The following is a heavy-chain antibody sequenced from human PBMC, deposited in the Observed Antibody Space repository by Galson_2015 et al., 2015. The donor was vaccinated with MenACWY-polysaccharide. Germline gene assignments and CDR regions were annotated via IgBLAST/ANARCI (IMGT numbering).Heavy chain of an antibody. V-gene: IGHV3-15*01. J-gene: IGHJ4*02. CDR3: TPISRGY. CDR2: IKSKTGGGTI. D-gene: IGHD3-16*01. CDR1: GFTFSDVW. Sequence: SLRLSCAASGFTFSDVWMTWVRQSPGKGLEWVGRIKSKTGGGTIDYAAHVQGRFTISRDDSKNTLYLQMNSLKTEDTAVYYCTPISRGYWGQGAPVTVSS.